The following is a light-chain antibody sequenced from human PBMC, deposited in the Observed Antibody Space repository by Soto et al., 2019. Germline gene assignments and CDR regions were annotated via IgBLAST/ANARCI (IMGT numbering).Light chain of an antibody. CDR3: QQSYSTPHT. V-gene: IGKV1-39*01. J-gene: IGKJ5*01. Sequence: DIQMTQSLSSLSASVGDTVTITCLATQTISTILNWYQHKPGKAPNLLIYAASSLQSGVPSRFSGSGSGTDFTLTISSLQPEDFATYYCQQSYSTPHTFGQGTRLEIK. CDR2: AAS. CDR1: QTISTI.